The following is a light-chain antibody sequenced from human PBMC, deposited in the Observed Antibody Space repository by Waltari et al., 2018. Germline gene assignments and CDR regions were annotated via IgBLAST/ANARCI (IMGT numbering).Light chain of an antibody. CDR2: DTS. V-gene: IGKV3-11*01. CDR1: QSVTNY. Sequence: DIVLTQSPAILSLSPGERASLSCRANQSVTNYLAWYQQKPGQAPRPLIYDTSNRATGIPARFSGSGFGTDFTLTISSLEPEDFAVYYCQQRRDWPLTFGGGTKVEIK. CDR3: QQRRDWPLT. J-gene: IGKJ4*01.